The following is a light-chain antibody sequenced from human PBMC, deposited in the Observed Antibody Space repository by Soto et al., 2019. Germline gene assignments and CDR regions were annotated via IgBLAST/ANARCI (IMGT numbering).Light chain of an antibody. V-gene: IGKV1-5*03. CDR3: QQSYSTPPT. J-gene: IGKJ1*01. Sequence: DIQMTQSPSTLSGSVGDRVTITCRASQTISSWLAWYQQKPGKAPKLLIYKASTLKSGVPSRFSGSGSGTDFTLTISSLQPEDSATYYCQQSYSTPPTFGQGTKV. CDR2: KAS. CDR1: QTISSW.